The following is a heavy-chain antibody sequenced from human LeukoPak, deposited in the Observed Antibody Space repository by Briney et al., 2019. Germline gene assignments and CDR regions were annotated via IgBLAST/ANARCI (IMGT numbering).Heavy chain of an antibody. CDR1: GFTFSTYG. Sequence: PGRSLRLFCASSGFTFSTYGMHWVRRAPGRGLEWVAVIWNDGSIKYYGDSVKGRFTISRDNSKNTLYLQMNSVRAEDTAVYYCARAVGPFDFWGPGTKVIVSS. J-gene: IGHJ3*01. V-gene: IGHV3-33*01. CDR2: IWNDGSIK. CDR3: ARAVGPFDF.